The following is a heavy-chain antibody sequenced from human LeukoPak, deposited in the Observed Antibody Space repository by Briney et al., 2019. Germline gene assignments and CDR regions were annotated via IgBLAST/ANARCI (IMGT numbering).Heavy chain of an antibody. J-gene: IGHJ4*02. CDR1: GGTFSSYA. CDR2: IIPIFGTA. CDR3: ASEPSSDTANDY. Sequence: SVKVSCKASGGTFSSYAISWVRQAPGQGLEWMGGIIPIFGTANYALKFQGRVTITADESTSPAYMELSSLRSEDTAVYYCASEPSSDTANDYWGQGTLVTVSS. D-gene: IGHD5-18*01. V-gene: IGHV1-69*13.